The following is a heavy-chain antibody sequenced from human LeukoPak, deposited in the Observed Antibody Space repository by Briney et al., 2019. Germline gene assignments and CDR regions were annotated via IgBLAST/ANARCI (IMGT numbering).Heavy chain of an antibody. Sequence: EASVKVSCKASGGTFSSYAISWVRQAPGQGLEWMGGIIPIFGTANYAQKFQGRVTITADESTSTACMELSSLRSEDTAVYYCARGLDYYYYVDVWGKGTTVTVSS. D-gene: IGHD3/OR15-3a*01. J-gene: IGHJ6*03. V-gene: IGHV1-69*13. CDR2: IIPIFGTA. CDR3: ARGLDYYYYVDV. CDR1: GGTFSSYA.